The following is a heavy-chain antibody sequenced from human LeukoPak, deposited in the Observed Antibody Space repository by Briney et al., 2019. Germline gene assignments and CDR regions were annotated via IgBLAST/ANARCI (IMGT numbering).Heavy chain of an antibody. CDR1: GGTFSSYA. J-gene: IGHJ4*02. CDR2: IIPIFGTA. CDR3: ARVPLGGTRYFDY. D-gene: IGHD3-16*01. Sequence: SVKVSCKASGGTFSSYAISWVRQAPGQGLEWMGGIIPIFGTANYAQKFQGRVTMTTDTSTSTAYMELRSLRSDDTAVYYCARVPLGGTRYFDYWGQGTLVTVSS. V-gene: IGHV1-69*05.